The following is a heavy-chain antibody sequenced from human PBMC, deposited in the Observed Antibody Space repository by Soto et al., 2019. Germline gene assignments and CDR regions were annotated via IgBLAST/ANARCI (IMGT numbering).Heavy chain of an antibody. CDR3: ARSHYDFWSGHHPFDY. Sequence: PSETLFLTCTVSGGSISSGDYYWSWIRQPPGKGLEWIGYIYYSGSTYYNPSLKSRVTISVDTSKNQFSLKLSSVTAADTAVYYCARSHYDFWSGHHPFDYWGQGTLVTV. J-gene: IGHJ4*02. CDR1: GGSISSGDYY. V-gene: IGHV4-30-4*01. CDR2: IYYSGST. D-gene: IGHD3-3*01.